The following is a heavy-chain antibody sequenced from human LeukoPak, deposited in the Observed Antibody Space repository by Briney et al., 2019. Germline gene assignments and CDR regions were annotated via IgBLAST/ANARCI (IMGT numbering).Heavy chain of an antibody. V-gene: IGHV3-30-3*01. J-gene: IGHJ5*02. CDR3: ARDYNDYAVHWFDP. Sequence: GRSLRLSCAASGITFNSHAMHWVRQAPGKGLEWVAVLSYDGSTAYYADSVKGRFIISRDNSKNTLYLQMNSLRAEDTAVYYCARDYNDYAVHWFDPWGQGTLVTVPS. D-gene: IGHD4-17*01. CDR1: GITFNSHA. CDR2: LSYDGSTA.